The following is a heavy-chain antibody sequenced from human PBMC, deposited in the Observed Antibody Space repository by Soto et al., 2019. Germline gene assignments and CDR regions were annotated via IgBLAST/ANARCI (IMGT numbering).Heavy chain of an antibody. V-gene: IGHV1-69*13. CDR1: GGTFSSYA. CDR3: ATADIVVVPDNYYYYGMDV. CDR2: IIPIFGTA. J-gene: IGHJ6*02. Sequence: SVKVSCKASGGTFSSYAISWVRQAPGQGLEWMGGIIPIFGTANYAQKIQGRVTITADESTSTAYMELSSLRSEDTAVYFCATADIVVVPDNYYYYGMDVWGQGTTVTVSS. D-gene: IGHD2-2*01.